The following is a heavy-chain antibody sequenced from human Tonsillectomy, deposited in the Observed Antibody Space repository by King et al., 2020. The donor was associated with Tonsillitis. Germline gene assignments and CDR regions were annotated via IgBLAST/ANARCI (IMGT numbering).Heavy chain of an antibody. Sequence: QLVQSGAEVKKPGSSMKVSCKASGGTFRSYAISWVRQAPGQGLEWMGRIIPILGMSNYAQKFQGSVTITADKSTGTAYIELRSLRSEDTAVYYCAKSWPDQYYFDSWGQGTLVTVSS. J-gene: IGHJ4*02. CDR1: GGTFRSYA. CDR3: AKSWPDQYYFDS. CDR2: IIPILGMS. V-gene: IGHV1-69*04.